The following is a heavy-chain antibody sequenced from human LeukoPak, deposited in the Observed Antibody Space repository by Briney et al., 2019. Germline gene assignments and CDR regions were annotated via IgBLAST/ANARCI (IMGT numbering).Heavy chain of an antibody. D-gene: IGHD3-22*01. Sequence: PGGSLRLSCSASGFTFSYYAMRWVRQAAGKGLEFVSGISSNGGSTYYADSLKGRFTVSRDNSNNTLYPQMSSLRAEDTAIYYCAKGPTYDSLPYYFDYWGQGTLVTVSS. CDR1: GFTFSYYA. J-gene: IGHJ4*02. V-gene: IGHV3-64D*09. CDR2: ISSNGGST. CDR3: AKGPTYDSLPYYFDY.